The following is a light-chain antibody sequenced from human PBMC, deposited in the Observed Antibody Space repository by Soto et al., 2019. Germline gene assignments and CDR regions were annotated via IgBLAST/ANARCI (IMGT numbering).Light chain of an antibody. J-gene: IGKJ1*01. CDR1: QAVSTN. Sequence: EIVMMQSPATLSVSTGERATLSCRASQAVSTNLAWYQEKPGQAPRLLIYGASTRATCFPARFSCSVSGTEFTLTISSLHSEDFAVYYCHQYDVWPCTFGQGTKVDTK. V-gene: IGKV3-15*01. CDR2: GAS. CDR3: HQYDVWPCT.